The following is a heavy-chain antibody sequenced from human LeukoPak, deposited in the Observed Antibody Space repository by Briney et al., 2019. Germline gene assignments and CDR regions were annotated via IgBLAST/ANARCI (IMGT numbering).Heavy chain of an antibody. D-gene: IGHD4-17*01. Sequence: GGSLRLSCAASGFTFSSYEMNWVRQAPGKGLEWVSYISSSGSTIYYADSVKGRFTISRDNAKNSLYLQMNSLRAEDTAVYYCARGVTTDNAPWFDYWGQGTLVTVSS. V-gene: IGHV3-48*03. CDR2: ISSSGSTI. CDR3: ARGVTTDNAPWFDY. CDR1: GFTFSSYE. J-gene: IGHJ4*02.